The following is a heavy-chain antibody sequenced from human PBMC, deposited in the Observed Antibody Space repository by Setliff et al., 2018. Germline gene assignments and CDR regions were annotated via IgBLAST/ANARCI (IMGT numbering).Heavy chain of an antibody. J-gene: IGHJ3*02. V-gene: IGHV3-48*01. CDR1: GFIFSDYA. Sequence: GESLKISCAAPGFIFSDYAMNWVRQAPGKGLEWLSYISNSNSIHYADSVKGRFTISRANAKNSLSLQMNSLGAEDTAVYYCAREGQLLLQGEYSDAFDIWGQGTKVTVSS. CDR2: ISNSNSI. D-gene: IGHD2-15*01. CDR3: AREGQLLLQGEYSDAFDI.